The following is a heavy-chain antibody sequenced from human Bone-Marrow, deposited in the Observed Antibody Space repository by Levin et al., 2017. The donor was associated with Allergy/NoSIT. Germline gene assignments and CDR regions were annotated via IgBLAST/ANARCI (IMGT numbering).Heavy chain of an antibody. V-gene: IGHV4-59*01. CDR2: VYNSGS. D-gene: IGHD4/OR15-4a*01. CDR1: GGPISTYY. Sequence: PSETLSLTCTVSGGPISTYYWSWIRQPPGKTLEWIGYVYNSGSKYNPSLESRVTMSVDTSKNQFSLKLRSVTAADTAVYYCAYGASRFDPWGHGTLVTVSS. CDR3: AYGASRFDP. J-gene: IGHJ5*02.